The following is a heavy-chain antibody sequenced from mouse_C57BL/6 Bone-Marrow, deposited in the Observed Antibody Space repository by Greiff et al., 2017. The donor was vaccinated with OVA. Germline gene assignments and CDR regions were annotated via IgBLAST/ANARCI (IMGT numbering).Heavy chain of an antibody. J-gene: IGHJ4*01. CDR2: IDPSDSYT. V-gene: IGHV1-59*01. Sequence: QVQLQQPGAELVRPGTSVKLSCKASGYTFTSYWMHWVKQRPGQGLEWIGVIDPSDSYTNYNQKFKGKATLTVGTSSSTAYMQLSSLTAEDSAVYYCARDAMDYWGQGTSVTVSS. CDR3: ARDAMDY. CDR1: GYTFTSYW.